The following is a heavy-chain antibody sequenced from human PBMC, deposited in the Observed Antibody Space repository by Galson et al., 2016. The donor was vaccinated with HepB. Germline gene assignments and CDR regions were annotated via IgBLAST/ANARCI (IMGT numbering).Heavy chain of an antibody. D-gene: IGHD4-23*01. V-gene: IGHV3-74*01. CDR2: MNSDGSSI. CDR1: GFTFSVSR. Sequence: SLRLSCAASGFTFSVSRMHWVRQVPGKGLVWVSRMNSDGSSITYADSVKGRFTISRDNAKSALYLQMNSLRADDTAVYYCAAYGGDHDYWGQGTLVTVSS. J-gene: IGHJ4*02. CDR3: AAYGGDHDY.